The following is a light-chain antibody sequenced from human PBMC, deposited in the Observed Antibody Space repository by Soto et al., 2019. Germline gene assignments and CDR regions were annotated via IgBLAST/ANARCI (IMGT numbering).Light chain of an antibody. J-gene: IGLJ3*02. Sequence: QPVLTQSSSASASLGSSVKLTCTLSSGHSTFIIAWHQQQPGKAPRYLMKLEGSGSYNKGSGIPDRFSGSSSGADRYLTISHLQFEDEADYYCETWDSNTHEFGGGTKLTVL. CDR2: LEGSGSY. CDR3: ETWDSNTHE. V-gene: IGLV4-60*02. CDR1: SGHSTFI.